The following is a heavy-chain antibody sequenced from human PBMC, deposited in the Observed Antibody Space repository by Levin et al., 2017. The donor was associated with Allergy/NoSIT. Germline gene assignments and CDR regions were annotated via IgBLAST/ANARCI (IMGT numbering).Heavy chain of an antibody. D-gene: IGHD6-13*01. CDR1: GYTFTRYY. CDR3: ATSSGYSSSWSAFDS. J-gene: IGHJ3*02. CDR2: MNPNSGVT. Sequence: ASVKVSCKASGYTFTRYYMHWVRQAPGQGLEWMGWMNPNSGVTNYAQKFQGRVTMTRDTSINTAYMELSSLRSDDTALYYCATSSGYSSSWSAFDSWGQGTMVTVSS. V-gene: IGHV1-2*02.